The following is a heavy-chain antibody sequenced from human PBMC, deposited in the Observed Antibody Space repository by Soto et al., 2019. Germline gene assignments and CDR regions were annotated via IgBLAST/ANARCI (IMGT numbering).Heavy chain of an antibody. CDR3: ARGRWDTFDY. CDR1: GDSVSSNNIA. CDR2: TYYRSKWYN. Sequence: SQTLSLTCAVSGDSVSSNNIAWNWLRQSPWRGLEWLGRTYYRSKWYNEYAVSVRSRITLNLDTSKNQFSLQLNSVTPEDKAVYYCARGRWDTFDYWGQGAQVTVSS. D-gene: IGHD1-26*01. J-gene: IGHJ4*02. V-gene: IGHV6-1*01.